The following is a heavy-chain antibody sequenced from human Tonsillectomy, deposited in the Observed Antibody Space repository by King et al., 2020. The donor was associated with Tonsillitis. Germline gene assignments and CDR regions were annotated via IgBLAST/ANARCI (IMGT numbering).Heavy chain of an antibody. CDR2: INSDGSST. J-gene: IGHJ4*02. CDR3: ARGFESSGYYYFDY. D-gene: IGHD3-22*01. CDR1: GFTFSSYW. V-gene: IGHV3-74*01. Sequence: VQLVESGGGLVQPGGSLRLSCAASGFTFSSYWMHWVRQAPGKGLVWVSRINSDGSSTSYADSVKGRFTISRDNAKNTLYLQMNSLRAEVTAVYYCARGFESSGYYYFDYWGQGTLVTVSS.